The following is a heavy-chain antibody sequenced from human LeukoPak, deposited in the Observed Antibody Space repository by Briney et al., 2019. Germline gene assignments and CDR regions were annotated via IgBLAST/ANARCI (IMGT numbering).Heavy chain of an antibody. CDR1: GYTFTSYD. J-gene: IGHJ5*02. V-gene: IGHV1-8*01. CDR3: ARGRGSGRKENWFYP. CDR2: MNPNSGNT. Sequence: GASVKVSCKASGYTFTSYDINWVRQATGQGLEWMGWMNPNSGNTGYAQKFQGRVTMTRNTSISTAYMEMSSLRSEDTAVYYCARGRGSGRKENWFYPWGQGTLVTVSS. D-gene: IGHD3-10*01.